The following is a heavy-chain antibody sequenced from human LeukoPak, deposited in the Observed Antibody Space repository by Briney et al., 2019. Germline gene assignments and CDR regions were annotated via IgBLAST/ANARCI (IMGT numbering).Heavy chain of an antibody. D-gene: IGHD2-8*01. V-gene: IGHV3-23*01. CDR3: AKVVYCTNGVCSQYYFDY. Sequence: GGSLRLSCAASGFTFSSYATSWVRQAPGKGLEWVSAISGSGGSTYYADSVKGRFTISRDNSKNTLYLQMNSLRAEDTAVYYCAKVVYCTNGVCSQYYFDYWGQGTLVTVSS. J-gene: IGHJ4*02. CDR2: ISGSGGST. CDR1: GFTFSSYA.